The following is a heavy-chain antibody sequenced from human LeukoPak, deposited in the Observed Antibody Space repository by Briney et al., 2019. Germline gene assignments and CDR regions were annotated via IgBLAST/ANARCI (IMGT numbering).Heavy chain of an antibody. D-gene: IGHD1-7*01. CDR3: ARGLELRVDWFDP. J-gene: IGHJ5*02. CDR2: ISNDGSNK. V-gene: IGHV3-30*04. Sequence: GGSLRLSCAASGFTFSSYAMHWVRQAPGKGLEWVAVISNDGSNKYYAESVKGRFTISRDNSKNTLHLQMNSLRAEDTAVYYCARGLELRVDWFDPWGQGTLVTVSS. CDR1: GFTFSSYA.